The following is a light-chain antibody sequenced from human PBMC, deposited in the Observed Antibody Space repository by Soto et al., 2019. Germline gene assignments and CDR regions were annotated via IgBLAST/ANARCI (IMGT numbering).Light chain of an antibody. J-gene: IGKJ1*01. CDR1: QSISSW. CDR2: DAS. V-gene: IGKV1-5*01. CDR3: QQYNSCTWT. Sequence: DIQMTQSPSTLSASVGDRVTITFRASQSISSWLAWYQQKPGKAPKLLIYDASSLESGVPSRFSGSGSGTEFTLTISSLQPDDFATYYCQQYNSCTWTFGQGTKVEIK.